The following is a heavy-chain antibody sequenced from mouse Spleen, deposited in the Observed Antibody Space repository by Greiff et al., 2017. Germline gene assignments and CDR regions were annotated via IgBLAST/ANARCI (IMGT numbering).Heavy chain of an antibody. D-gene: IGHD4-1*01. CDR2: IDPSDSET. Sequence: QVQLQQPGAELVRPGSSVKLSCKASGYTFTSYWMHWVKQRPIQGLEWIGNIDPSDSETHYNQKFKDKATLTVDKSSSTAYMQLKSLTSEDSAVYYCARKTGTGFDYWGQGTTLTVSS. CDR1: GYTFTSYW. J-gene: IGHJ2*01. CDR3: ARKTGTGFDY. V-gene: IGHV1-52*01.